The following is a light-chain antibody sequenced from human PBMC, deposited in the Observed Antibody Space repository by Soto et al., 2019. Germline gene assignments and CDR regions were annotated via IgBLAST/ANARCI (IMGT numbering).Light chain of an antibody. V-gene: IGKV3D-15*01. Sequence: EIILTQSRVTLSVSPGGRATLSFRASQSVSSHLAWYQQKPGQAPRLLIYDASNRAPGIPARFSGSGSRTEFTLTLSSLQSEDFAVYSCQQYNDWVTFGGG. CDR2: DAS. J-gene: IGKJ4*01. CDR1: QSVSSH. CDR3: QQYNDWVT.